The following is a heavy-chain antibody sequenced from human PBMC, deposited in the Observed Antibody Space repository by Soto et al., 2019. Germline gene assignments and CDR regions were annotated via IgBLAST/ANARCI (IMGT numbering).Heavy chain of an antibody. D-gene: IGHD6-13*01. V-gene: IGHV4-59*01. CDR2: IYYSGST. CDR1: GGSISSYY. J-gene: IGHJ5*02. CDR3: AREGGSSWYPVGWFDP. Sequence: SETLSLTCTVSGGSISSYYWSWIRQPPGKGLEWIGYIYYSGSTNYNPSLKSRVTISVDTSKNQFPLKLSSVTAADTAVYYCAREGGSSWYPVGWFDPWGQGTLVTASS.